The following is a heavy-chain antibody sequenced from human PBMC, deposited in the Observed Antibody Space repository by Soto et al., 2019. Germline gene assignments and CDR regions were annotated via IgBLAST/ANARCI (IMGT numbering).Heavy chain of an antibody. CDR3: ARGTVYSGYDYSTTPGCWFDP. Sequence: GASVKVSCKASGGLFSSYAISWVRQAPGQGLEWMGGIIPVFGTTNYAEKFQGRVTITADEFTNTAYMDLSSLKSEDTAVYYCARGTVYSGYDYSTTPGCWFDPWGQGTLVTVSS. V-gene: IGHV1-69*13. J-gene: IGHJ5*02. CDR1: GGLFSSYA. D-gene: IGHD5-12*01. CDR2: IIPVFGTT.